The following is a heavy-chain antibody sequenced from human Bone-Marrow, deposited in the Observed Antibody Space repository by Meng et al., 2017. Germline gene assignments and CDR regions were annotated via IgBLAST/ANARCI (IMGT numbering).Heavy chain of an antibody. J-gene: IGHJ4*02. CDR3: ARDDYYDSSGYSAY. D-gene: IGHD3-22*01. Sequence: GESLKISCAASGFTFSSYSMNWVRQAPGKGLEWVSSISSSSSYIYYADSVKGRFTISRDNAKNSLYLQMNSLRAEDTAVYYCARDDYYDSSGYSAYWGQGTLVTVSS. V-gene: IGHV3-21*01. CDR2: ISSSSSYI. CDR1: GFTFSSYS.